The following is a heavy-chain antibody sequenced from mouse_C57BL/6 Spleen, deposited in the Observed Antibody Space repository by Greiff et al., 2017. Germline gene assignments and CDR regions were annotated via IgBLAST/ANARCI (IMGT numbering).Heavy chain of an antibody. D-gene: IGHD2-5*01. CDR3: AAYYSSLYWYFDV. V-gene: IGHV1-72*01. CDR1: GYTFTSYW. J-gene: IGHJ1*03. Sequence: QVQLQQSGAELVKPGASVKLSCKASGYTFTSYWMHWVQQRPGRGLEWIGRIDPNSGGTKYNEKFKRKATLTVDKPSSTAYMQLSSLTSEDSAVYYCAAYYSSLYWYFDVWGTGTTVTVSS. CDR2: IDPNSGGT.